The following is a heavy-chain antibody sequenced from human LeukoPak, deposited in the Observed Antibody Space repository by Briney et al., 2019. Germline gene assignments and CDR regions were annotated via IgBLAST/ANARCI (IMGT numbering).Heavy chain of an antibody. Sequence: ASVKVSCKASGYTFTGYYMHWVRQAPGQGLEWMGWISAYNGNTNYAQTLQGRVTMTTDTSTSTAYMELRSLRSDDTAVYYCARAAAAGTRALDYWGQGTLVTVSS. CDR2: ISAYNGNT. CDR1: GYTFTGYY. CDR3: ARAAAAGTRALDY. D-gene: IGHD6-13*01. V-gene: IGHV1-18*04. J-gene: IGHJ4*02.